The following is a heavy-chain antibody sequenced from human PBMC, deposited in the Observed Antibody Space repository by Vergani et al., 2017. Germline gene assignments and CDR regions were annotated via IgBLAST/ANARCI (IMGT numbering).Heavy chain of an antibody. CDR2: IYHSGST. CDR3: ASARDDQVVPAHFDY. V-gene: IGHV4-30-2*01. Sequence: QLQLQESGSGLVKPSQTLSLTCAVSGGSISSGGYSWSWIRQPPGKGLEWIGYIYHSGSTYYNPSLKSRVTISVDRSKNQFSLKLSSVTAADTAVYYCASARDDQVVPAHFDYWGQGTLVTVSS. J-gene: IGHJ4*02. D-gene: IGHD2-2*01. CDR1: GGSISSGGYS.